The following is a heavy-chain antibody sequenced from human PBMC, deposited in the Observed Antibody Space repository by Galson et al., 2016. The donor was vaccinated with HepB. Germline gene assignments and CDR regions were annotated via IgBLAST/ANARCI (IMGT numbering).Heavy chain of an antibody. Sequence: QSGAEVKKPGESLKISCKGSGYSFTSYWIGWVRQMPGKGLEWMGLIYPGDSDTRYSPSFQGQVTISADKSISTAYLQWSSLKDSDTAMFYCARLAAGGDHGPPYYDYYGMDVWGQVTTVTVSS. CDR3: ARLAAGGDHGPPYYDYYGMDV. CDR2: IYPGDSDT. D-gene: IGHD6-13*01. V-gene: IGHV5-51*01. CDR1: GYSFTSYW. J-gene: IGHJ6*02.